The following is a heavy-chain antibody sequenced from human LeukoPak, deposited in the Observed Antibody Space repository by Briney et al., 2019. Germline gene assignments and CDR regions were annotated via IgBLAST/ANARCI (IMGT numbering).Heavy chain of an antibody. CDR2: IYYSGST. Sequence: SETLSLTCTVSGGSISSYYWSWIRQPPGKGLEWIGYIYYSGSTNYNPSLKSRVTISVDTSKNQFSLKLSSVTAADTAVYYCAKDGFVRGPFSWGQGTLVTVSS. J-gene: IGHJ5*02. CDR3: AKDGFVRGPFS. V-gene: IGHV4-59*01. CDR1: GGSISSYY. D-gene: IGHD3-10*01.